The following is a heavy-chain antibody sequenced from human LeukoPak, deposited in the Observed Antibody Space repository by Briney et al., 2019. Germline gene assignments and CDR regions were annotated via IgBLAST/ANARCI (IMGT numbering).Heavy chain of an antibody. CDR1: GFTFYNYA. Sequence: GGSLRLSCAASGFTFYNYAMSWVRQAPGKGLEWVSSISSSSSYIYYADSVKGRFTISRDNAKNSLYLQMNSLRAEDTAVYYCARDSSGWYYWGQGTLVTVSS. J-gene: IGHJ4*02. D-gene: IGHD6-19*01. CDR3: ARDSSGWYY. V-gene: IGHV3-21*01. CDR2: ISSSSSYI.